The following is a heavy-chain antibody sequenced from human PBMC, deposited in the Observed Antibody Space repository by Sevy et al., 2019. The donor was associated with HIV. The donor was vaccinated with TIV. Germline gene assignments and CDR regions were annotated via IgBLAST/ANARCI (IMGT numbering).Heavy chain of an antibody. Sequence: GGSLRLSCATSGFTFGTHAMSWVRQAPGKGLEWVSGISGSGGSTYYADSVKGRFTISRAKSKKTLYLQVNSLRAEDTAVDYCAKGVYDFWSGRSDIFDIWGQGTMVTVSS. CDR2: ISGSGGST. CDR3: AKGVYDFWSGRSDIFDI. D-gene: IGHD3-3*01. CDR1: GFTFGTHA. J-gene: IGHJ3*02. V-gene: IGHV3-23*01.